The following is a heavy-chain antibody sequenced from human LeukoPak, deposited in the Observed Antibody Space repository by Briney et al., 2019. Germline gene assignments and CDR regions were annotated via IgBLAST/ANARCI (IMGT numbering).Heavy chain of an antibody. D-gene: IGHD3-22*01. Sequence: GGSLRLSCAASGFTFSSYGMHWVRQAPGKGLEWVAVIWYDGSNKYYADSVKGRFTISRDNSKNTLYLQMNSLRAEDTAVYYCAREAYYYDSSGSYYFDYWGQGTLVTVSS. CDR3: AREAYYYDSSGSYYFDY. J-gene: IGHJ4*02. CDR2: IWYDGSNK. CDR1: GFTFSSYG. V-gene: IGHV3-33*01.